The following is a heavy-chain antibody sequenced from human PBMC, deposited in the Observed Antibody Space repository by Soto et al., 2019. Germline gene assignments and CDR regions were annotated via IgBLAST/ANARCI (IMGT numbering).Heavy chain of an antibody. Sequence: CGSLRLSCGASGFTITDYYMSCIRQAPGKGLEWVSHISSVGTTTYYADSLKGQFSISMDNAKNSLYLKMKSLRAEDKAVYYCARDQEGSGSHWLGYNYYAMDVWGQGTTVTVSS. CDR1: GFTITDYY. D-gene: IGHD3-10*01. CDR2: ISSVGTTT. V-gene: IGHV3-11*01. J-gene: IGHJ6*02. CDR3: ARDQEGSGSHWLGYNYYAMDV.